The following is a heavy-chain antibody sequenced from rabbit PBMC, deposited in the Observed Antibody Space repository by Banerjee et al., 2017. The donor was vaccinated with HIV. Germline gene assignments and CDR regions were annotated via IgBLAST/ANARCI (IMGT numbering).Heavy chain of an antibody. CDR1: GFSFSNKYV. V-gene: IGHV1S45*01. Sequence: QQQLEESGGGLVKPEGSLTLSCTASGFSFSNKYVMCWVRQAPGKGLEWIACIYVGSSGSTYYASWAKGRFTISKASSTTVTLQMTSLTAADTATYFCARDLAGVIGWNFNLWGQGTLVTVS. CDR3: ARDLAGVIGWNFNL. D-gene: IGHD4-1*01. CDR2: IYVGSSGST. J-gene: IGHJ4*01.